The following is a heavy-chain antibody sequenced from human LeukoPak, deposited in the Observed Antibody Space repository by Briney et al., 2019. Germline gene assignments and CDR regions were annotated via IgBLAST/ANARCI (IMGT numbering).Heavy chain of an antibody. CDR1: GYSFTSYW. CDR3: ARPPYSNSGGMDV. J-gene: IGHJ6*02. CDR2: IYPGDSDT. V-gene: IGHV5-51*01. D-gene: IGHD4-11*01. Sequence: GESLKSSCKGSGYSFTSYWIGWVRQMPGKGLEWMGIIYPGDSDTRYSPSFQGQVTISADKSISTAYLQWSSLKASDTAMYYCARPPYSNSGGMDVWGQGTTVTVSS.